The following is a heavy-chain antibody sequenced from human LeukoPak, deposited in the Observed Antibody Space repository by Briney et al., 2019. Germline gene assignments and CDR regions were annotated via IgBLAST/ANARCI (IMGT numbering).Heavy chain of an antibody. J-gene: IGHJ4*02. D-gene: IGHD6-13*01. CDR1: GGSISSSSYY. Sequence: SETLSLTCTVSGGSISSSSYYWGWIRQPPGKGLEWIGRIYYSGTTYYNPSLKSRVTISVDTSKNQFSLKLNSVTAADTAVYYCAKEIAAAGFGFDYWGQGTLVTVSS. CDR2: IYYSGTT. CDR3: AKEIAAAGFGFDY. V-gene: IGHV4-39*02.